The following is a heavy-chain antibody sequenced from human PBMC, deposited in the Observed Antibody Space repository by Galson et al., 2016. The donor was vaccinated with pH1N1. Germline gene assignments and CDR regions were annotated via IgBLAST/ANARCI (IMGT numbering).Heavy chain of an antibody. CDR1: GYTFTKYY. CDR2: IDPSDGTT. J-gene: IGHJ4*02. V-gene: IGHV1-46*01. Sequence: SVKVSCKAFGYTFTKYYLHWVRQAPGQGLEWMGIIDPSDGTTTYSQKFQGRITMTRDTPTNSVYMELSSLTSDDTAVYYCARRYYFDYWGQGTLITVSS. CDR3: ARRYYFDY.